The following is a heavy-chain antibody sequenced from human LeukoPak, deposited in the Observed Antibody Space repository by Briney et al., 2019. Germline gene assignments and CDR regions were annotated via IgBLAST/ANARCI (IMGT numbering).Heavy chain of an antibody. CDR2: IYSGGST. D-gene: IGHD1-26*01. Sequence: GGSLRLSCAASGFTFSSYSMNWVRQAPGKGLEGVSVIYSGGSTYYADSVKGRFTISRDISKNTLYLQMDSLRAEDTAVYYCARVSGDYWGQGTLVTVSS. CDR3: ARVSGDY. J-gene: IGHJ4*02. CDR1: GFTFSSYS. V-gene: IGHV3-53*01.